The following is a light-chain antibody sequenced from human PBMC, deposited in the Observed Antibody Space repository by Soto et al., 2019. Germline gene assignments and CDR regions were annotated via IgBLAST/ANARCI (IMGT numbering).Light chain of an antibody. V-gene: IGKV3-15*01. CDR1: QSVSSN. CDR2: VAY. Sequence: EIVMTQSPATLSVSPGERATISCRASQSVSSNLAWYQQKSGQTPKLPIYVAYTRATGIPARFSGSGSGTEFTLTISSLQSEDFAVYYCQQYNVWPLTFGGGTKVEFK. J-gene: IGKJ4*01. CDR3: QQYNVWPLT.